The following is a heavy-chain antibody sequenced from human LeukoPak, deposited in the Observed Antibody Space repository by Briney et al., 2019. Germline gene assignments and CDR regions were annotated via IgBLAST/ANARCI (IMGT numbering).Heavy chain of an antibody. CDR1: GGSISSYY. D-gene: IGHD3-16*01. J-gene: IGHJ4*02. CDR3: AREFGNMITFGGEVDY. V-gene: IGHV4-59*12. CDR2: IYYSGST. Sequence: PSETLSLTCTVSGGSISSYYWSWIRQPPGKGLEWIGYIYYSGSTNYNPSLKSRVTISVDASKNQFSLKLSSVTAADTAVYYCAREFGNMITFGGEVDYWGQGTLVTVSS.